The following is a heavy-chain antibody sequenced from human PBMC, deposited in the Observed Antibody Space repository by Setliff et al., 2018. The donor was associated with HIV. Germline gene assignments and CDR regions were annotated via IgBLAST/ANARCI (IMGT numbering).Heavy chain of an antibody. J-gene: IGHJ4*02. D-gene: IGHD3-16*01. CDR2: ISASGTT. CDR1: GGSISSGGYY. Sequence: PSETLSLTCTVSGGSISSGGYYWSWIRQPAGKGLEWIGRISASGTTNYNPSLKGRVTISVATSKNQFSLKLSSVTATDTAVYYFARMLWRGGNYFDYWGQGTLVTGSS. CDR3: ARMLWRGGNYFDY. V-gene: IGHV4-61*02.